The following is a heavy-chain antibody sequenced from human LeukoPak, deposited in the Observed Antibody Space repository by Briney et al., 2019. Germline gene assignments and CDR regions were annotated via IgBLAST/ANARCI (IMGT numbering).Heavy chain of an antibody. CDR1: GFTFSSYA. Sequence: GGSLRLSCAASGFTFSSYAMHWVRQAPGKGLEWVAVISYDGSNKYYADSVKGRFTISRDNSKNTLYLQMNSLRVEDTAVYYCARECGTYLYYNYGMDVWGQGTTVTVSS. CDR3: ARECGTYLYYNYGMDV. CDR2: ISYDGSNK. J-gene: IGHJ6*02. D-gene: IGHD1-26*01. V-gene: IGHV3-30-3*01.